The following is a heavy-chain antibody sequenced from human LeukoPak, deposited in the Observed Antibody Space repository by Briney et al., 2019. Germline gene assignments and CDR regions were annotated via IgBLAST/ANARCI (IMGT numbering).Heavy chain of an antibody. D-gene: IGHD2-15*01. V-gene: IGHV4-59*01. Sequence: PSETLSLTCTVSGGSISSYYWSWIRQPPGKGLEWIGYIYYSGSTNYNPSLKSRVTISVDTSKNQFSLKLSSVTAADTAVYYCARARPLYRSGGSCDWFDPWGQGTLVTVSS. CDR1: GGSISSYY. J-gene: IGHJ5*02. CDR3: ARARPLYRSGGSCDWFDP. CDR2: IYYSGST.